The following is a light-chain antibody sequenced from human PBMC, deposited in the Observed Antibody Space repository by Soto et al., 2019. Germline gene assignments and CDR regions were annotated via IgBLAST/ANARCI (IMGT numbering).Light chain of an antibody. Sequence: LTQPPSAPGSPGQSVTISCTGTSSDIGASNFVSWYQQHPGKAPKLVIYEVTKRPSGVPDRFSGSKFGNTASLTVSGLQTEDGADYYCSSFTGFSTVFGSGTKVTVL. J-gene: IGLJ1*01. CDR1: SSDIGASNF. CDR2: EVT. V-gene: IGLV2-8*01. CDR3: SSFTGFSTV.